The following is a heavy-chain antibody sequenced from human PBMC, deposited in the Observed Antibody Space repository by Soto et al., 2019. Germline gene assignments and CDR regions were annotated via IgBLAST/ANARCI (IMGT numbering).Heavy chain of an antibody. CDR3: AKGGYRSGWKGAY. CDR1: GFTFDDYA. J-gene: IGHJ4*02. V-gene: IGHV3-9*01. D-gene: IGHD6-19*01. CDR2: ISWNSGNI. Sequence: EVQLVESGGGLVQPGRSLRLSCAASGFTFDDYAMHWVRQAPGKGLEWVSGISWNSGNIGYADSVKGRFTISRDNAKNPLYLHMNSLRADDTALYYCAKGGYRSGWKGAYWGQGTLVIVSS.